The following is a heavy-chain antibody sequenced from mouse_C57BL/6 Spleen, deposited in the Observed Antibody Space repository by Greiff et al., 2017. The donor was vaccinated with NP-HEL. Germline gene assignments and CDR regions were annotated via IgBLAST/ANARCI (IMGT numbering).Heavy chain of an antibody. V-gene: IGHV1-62-2*01. D-gene: IGHD1-1*01. J-gene: IGHJ3*01. CDR2: FYPGSGSI. Sequence: VQLQQSGAELVKPGASVKLSCKASGYTFTEYTIHWVKQRSGQGLEWIGWFYPGSGSIKYNEKFKDKATLTADKSSSTVYMELSRLTSEDSAVYFCARHEALGGTYYYGAWFAYWGQGTLVTVSA. CDR3: ARHEALGGTYYYGAWFAY. CDR1: GYTFTEYT.